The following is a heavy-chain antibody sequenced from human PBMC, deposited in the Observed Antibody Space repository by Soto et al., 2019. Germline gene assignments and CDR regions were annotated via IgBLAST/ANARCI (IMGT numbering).Heavy chain of an antibody. CDR2: IFYSGST. D-gene: IGHD3-10*01. V-gene: IGHV4-31*03. J-gene: IGHJ6*02. CDR1: GGSLSSGTYY. CDR3: ARDSREFIKYHYGMDV. Sequence: SETLSLTCTVSGGSLSSGTYYWSWIRQRPGKGLEWIGYIFYSGSTFYNPSLETRITISVDTTKNQFSLKMRSVTAADTAVYFCARDSREFIKYHYGMDVWGQGTKVTVSS.